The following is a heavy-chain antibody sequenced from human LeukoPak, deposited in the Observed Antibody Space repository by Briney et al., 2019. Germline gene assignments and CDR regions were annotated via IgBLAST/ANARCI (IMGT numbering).Heavy chain of an antibody. CDR2: INHSGST. CDR3: ARGAVYGDYSGWFDP. D-gene: IGHD4-17*01. V-gene: IGHV4-34*01. CDR1: GGSFSGYY. Sequence: SETPSLTCAVYGGSFSGYYWSWIRQPPGKGLEWIREINHSGSTNYNPSLKSRVTISVDTSKNQFSLKLSCVTAADTAVYYCARGAVYGDYSGWFDPWGQGTLVTVSS. J-gene: IGHJ5*02.